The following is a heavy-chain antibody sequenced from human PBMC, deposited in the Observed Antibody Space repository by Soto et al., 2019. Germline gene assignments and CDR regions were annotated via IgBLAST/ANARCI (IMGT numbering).Heavy chain of an antibody. V-gene: IGHV3-30-3*01. CDR2: ISYDGTST. CDR3: ARERDSFDD. CDR1: GFTFSDYA. J-gene: IGHJ4*02. Sequence: QVQLVESGGGVVQPGRSLRLYCAASGFTFSDYAMHWVRQAPGKGLEWMAFISYDGTSTFYADSVGGRFSISRDNSKNTVYLQMNSLRPEDTAVYYCARERDSFDDWGQGSLVTVSS.